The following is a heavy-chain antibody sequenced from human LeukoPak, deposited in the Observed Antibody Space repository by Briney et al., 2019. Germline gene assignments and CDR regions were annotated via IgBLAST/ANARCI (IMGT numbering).Heavy chain of an antibody. V-gene: IGHV4-59*08. CDR3: ARWGSNMAREKGDH. J-gene: IGHJ4*02. CDR1: GGSISSYY. CDR2: IYYSGST. Sequence: SETLSLTCTVSGGSISSYYWSWIRQPPGKGLEWIGYIYYSGSTNYNPSLKSRVTISVDTSKNQFSLKLSSVTAADTAVYYCARWGSNMAREKGDHWGQGTLVTVSS. D-gene: IGHD3-10*01.